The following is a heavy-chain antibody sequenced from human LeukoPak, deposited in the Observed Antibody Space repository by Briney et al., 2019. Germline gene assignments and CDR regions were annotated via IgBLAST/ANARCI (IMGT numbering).Heavy chain of an antibody. D-gene: IGHD6-25*01. CDR2: INPNSGGT. Sequence: RASVKVSCKASGYTFTGYYMHWVRQAPGRGLEWMGWINPNSGGTNYAQKFQGRVTMTRDTSISTAYMELSRLRSDDTAVYYCARDAARSGFDLWGRGTLVTVSS. CDR1: GYTFTGYY. V-gene: IGHV1-2*02. J-gene: IGHJ2*01. CDR3: ARDAARSGFDL.